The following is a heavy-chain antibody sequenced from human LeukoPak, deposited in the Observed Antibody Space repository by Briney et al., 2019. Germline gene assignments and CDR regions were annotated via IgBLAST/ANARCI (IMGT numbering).Heavy chain of an antibody. CDR2: IYHSGST. CDR1: GGSISSGGYS. Sequence: SETLSLTCAVSGGSISSGGYSWSWIRQPPGKGLEWIVYIYHSGSTYYNPSLKSRVTISVDRSKNQFSLKLSSVTAADTAVYYCARARSGWYYFDYWGQGTLVTVSS. D-gene: IGHD6-19*01. CDR3: ARARSGWYYFDY. V-gene: IGHV4-30-2*01. J-gene: IGHJ4*02.